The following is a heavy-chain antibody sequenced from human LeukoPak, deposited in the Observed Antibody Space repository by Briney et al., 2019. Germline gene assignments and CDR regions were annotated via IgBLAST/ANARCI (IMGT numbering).Heavy chain of an antibody. CDR2: IYYSGST. D-gene: IGHD3-22*01. CDR1: GGAISSHY. V-gene: IGHV4-59*08. CDR3: ARHTFNYYDSTGYYFDY. J-gene: IGHJ4*02. Sequence: SETLSLTCTVSGGAISSHYWSWIRQPPGKGLEWIGYIYYSGSTKHNPSLKSRVTISVDTSKNQFSLKLSSVTAADTAVYYCARHTFNYYDSTGYYFDYWGQGTLVTVSS.